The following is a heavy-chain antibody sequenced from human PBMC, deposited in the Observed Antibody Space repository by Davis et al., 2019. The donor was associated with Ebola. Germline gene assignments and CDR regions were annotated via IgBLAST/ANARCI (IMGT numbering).Heavy chain of an antibody. CDR2: IYSDESST. CDR3: AKEYSSSAGLYYHGLDV. CDR1: GFTFSSYW. V-gene: IGHV3-74*01. D-gene: IGHD6-6*01. J-gene: IGHJ6*02. Sequence: GESLKISCAASGFTFSSYWMHWVRQAPGKGLVWVSRIYSDESSTNYADSVKGRFTISRDNSKNSLYLQMNSLRTEDTALYYCAKEYSSSAGLYYHGLDVWGQGTTVTVSS.